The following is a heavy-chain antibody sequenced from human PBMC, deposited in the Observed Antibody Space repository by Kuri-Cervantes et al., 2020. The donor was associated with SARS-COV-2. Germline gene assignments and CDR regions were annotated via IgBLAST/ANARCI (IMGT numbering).Heavy chain of an antibody. Sequence: GESLKISCAASGFTLTGYGMSWVRQAPGEGLEWVSSIGASSSYIYYADSVKGRFTISRDNTKNSLYLQMNSLRAEDTAVYYCARGVYFYGSGTYYGGWFDPWGQGTLVTVSS. J-gene: IGHJ5*02. D-gene: IGHD3-10*01. CDR3: ARGVYFYGSGTYYGGWFDP. V-gene: IGHV3-21*01. CDR2: IGASSSYI. CDR1: GFTLTGYG.